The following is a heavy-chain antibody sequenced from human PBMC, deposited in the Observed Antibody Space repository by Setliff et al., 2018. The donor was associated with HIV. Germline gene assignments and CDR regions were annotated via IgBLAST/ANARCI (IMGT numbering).Heavy chain of an antibody. CDR3: ASGGSGSYLPVPDAFDI. CDR2: IIPIFGTA. CDR1: GGTFSSYA. Sequence: SVKVSCEAPGGTFSSYAISWVRQAPGQGLEWMGGIIPIFGTANYAQKFQGRVTITTDESTSTAYMELSSLRSEDTAVYYCASGGSGSYLPVPDAFDIWGQGTMVTVSS. D-gene: IGHD1-26*01. J-gene: IGHJ3*02. V-gene: IGHV1-69*05.